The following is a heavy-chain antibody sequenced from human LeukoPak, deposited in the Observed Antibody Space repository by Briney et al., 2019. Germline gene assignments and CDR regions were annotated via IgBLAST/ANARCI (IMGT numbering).Heavy chain of an antibody. CDR2: INHSGST. J-gene: IGHJ4*02. CDR3: ARGGFWSGFSFDY. D-gene: IGHD3-3*01. Sequence: SETLSLTCAVYGGSFSGYYWSWIRQPPGKGLEWIGEINHSGSTNYNPSLKCRVTISVDTSKNQFSLKLSSVTAADTAVYYCARGGFWSGFSFDYWGQGTLVTVSS. CDR1: GGSFSGYY. V-gene: IGHV4-34*01.